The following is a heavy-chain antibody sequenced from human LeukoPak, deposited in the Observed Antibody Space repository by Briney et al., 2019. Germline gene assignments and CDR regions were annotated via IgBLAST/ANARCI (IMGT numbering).Heavy chain of an antibody. CDR2: IKQDGSEK. CDR3: ARERVELPFDY. J-gene: IGHJ4*02. D-gene: IGHD5-24*01. CDR1: GFTFSTYV. V-gene: IGHV3-7*01. Sequence: GGSLRLSCAASGFTFSTYVMSWVRQAPGKGLEWVANIKQDGSEKYYVDSVKGRFTISRDNAKNSLYLQMNSLRAEDTAVYYCARERVELPFDYWGQGTLVTVSS.